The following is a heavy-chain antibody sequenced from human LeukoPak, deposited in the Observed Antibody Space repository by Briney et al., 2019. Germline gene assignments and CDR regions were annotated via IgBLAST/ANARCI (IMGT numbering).Heavy chain of an antibody. V-gene: IGHV4-61*05. CDR2: IYTSGST. J-gene: IGHJ4*02. CDR1: GGSISSSSYY. D-gene: IGHD1-26*01. CDR3: ARAHSGSYDY. Sequence: SETLSLTCTVSGGSISSSSYYWGWIRQPPGKGLEWIGRIYTSGSTNYNPSLKSRVTMSVDTSKNQFSLKLSSVTAADTAVYYCARAHSGSYDYWGQGTLVTVSS.